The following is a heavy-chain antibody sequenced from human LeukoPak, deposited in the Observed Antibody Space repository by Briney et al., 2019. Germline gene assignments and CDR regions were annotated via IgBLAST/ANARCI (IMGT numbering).Heavy chain of an antibody. CDR2: ISSSGSTI. J-gene: IGHJ4*02. CDR3: ARDGRIKYCSSTSCYTL. Sequence: PGGSLRLSCAASGFTFSSYAMSWVRQAPGKGLEWVSYISSSGSTIYYADSVKGRFTISRDNAKNSLYLQMNSLRAEDTAVYYCARDGRIKYCSSTSCYTLWGQGTLVTVSS. V-gene: IGHV3-48*04. CDR1: GFTFSSYA. D-gene: IGHD2-2*02.